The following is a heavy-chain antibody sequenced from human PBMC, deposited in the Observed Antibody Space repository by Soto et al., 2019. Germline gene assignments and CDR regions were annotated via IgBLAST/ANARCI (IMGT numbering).Heavy chain of an antibody. CDR1: GFVFSDFQ. Sequence: LRLSCAASGFVFSDFQLNWVRQAPGRGLEWLASITGTSAFLFYADSIKGRFTISRDNPKNFLFLQMDSLGPEDTAVYYCARDNLAVQGAFDHWGQGALVTVSS. V-gene: IGHV3-21*01. D-gene: IGHD3-10*02. CDR2: ITGTSAFL. CDR3: ARDNLAVQGAFDH. J-gene: IGHJ4*02.